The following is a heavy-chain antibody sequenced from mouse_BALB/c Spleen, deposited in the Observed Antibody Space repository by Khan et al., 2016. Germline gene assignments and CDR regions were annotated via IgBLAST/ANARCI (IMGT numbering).Heavy chain of an antibody. CDR1: GYAFTNYL. CDR2: INPGSGGT. Sequence: QVQLKESGAELVRPGTSVKVSCKASGYAFTNYLIEWVKQRPGQGLEWIGVINPGSGGTNYTEKFKGKATLTADESSSTAYMQLSSLTSDDSAVYFCARYDGNYYAMDYWGQGTSVTVSS. J-gene: IGHJ4*01. D-gene: IGHD2-3*01. CDR3: ARYDGNYYAMDY. V-gene: IGHV1-54*01.